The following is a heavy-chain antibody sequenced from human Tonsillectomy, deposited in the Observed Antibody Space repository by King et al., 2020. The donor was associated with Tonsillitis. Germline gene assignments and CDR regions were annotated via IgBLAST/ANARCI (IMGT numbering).Heavy chain of an antibody. Sequence: QLQESGPGLVKPSQTLSLTCAVSGGSISSGGYSWSWIRQPPGKGLEWIGYIYYSGSTYYNPSLKSRVTISVDTSKNQFSLKLSSVTAAVTAVNYCARSYHLAPYCSGGSCADWYFDLWGRGTLVTVSS. J-gene: IGHJ2*01. CDR1: GGSISSGGYS. D-gene: IGHD2-15*01. V-gene: IGHV4-30-4*07. CDR3: ARSYHLAPYCSGGSCADWYFDL. CDR2: IYYSGST.